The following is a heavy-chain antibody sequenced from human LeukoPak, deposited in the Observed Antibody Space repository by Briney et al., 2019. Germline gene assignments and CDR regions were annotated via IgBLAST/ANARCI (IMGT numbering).Heavy chain of an antibody. CDR2: MSPNNGKT. CDR3: VGGLRQWLIEGAFDI. V-gene: IGHV1-8*01. CDR1: GYTFTSYD. D-gene: IGHD6-19*01. J-gene: IGHJ3*02. Sequence: GASVKVSCKASGYTFTSYDINWVRQAPGQGLEWLGWMSPNNGKTKYAQRFQGRVTITRNTSINTAYMELSSLRSDDTAVYYCVGGLRQWLIEGAFDIWGQGTMVTVSS.